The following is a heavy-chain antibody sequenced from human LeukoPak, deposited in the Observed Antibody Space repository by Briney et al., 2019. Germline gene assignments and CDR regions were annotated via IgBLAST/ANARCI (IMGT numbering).Heavy chain of an antibody. CDR3: AKAGIGVVGYFDY. J-gene: IGHJ4*02. D-gene: IGHD6-19*01. V-gene: IGHV3-23*01. CDR2: IRGSGGGT. Sequence: PGGSLRLFCAASGFTFSSYAMSWVRQAPGKGLEWVSAIRGSGGGTYHADSVKGRFTISRDNSKNTLYLQMNSLRDEDTALYYCAKAGIGVVGYFDYWGQGTLVTVSS. CDR1: GFTFSSYA.